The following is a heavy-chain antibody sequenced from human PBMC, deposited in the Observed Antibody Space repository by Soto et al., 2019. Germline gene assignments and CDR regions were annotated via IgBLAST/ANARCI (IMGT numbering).Heavy chain of an antibody. J-gene: IGHJ4*02. Sequence: QVQLQESGPGLVKPSETLSLTCTVSGGSIISYYWSWIRQSPEKGLEWIGYIHHSGSTLYNPSLRNRATVSLDRSNNQFSLKSTSVTAADPALYYCAREVRSNTGWYWDYWGQGTLVTVSS. D-gene: IGHD6-19*01. CDR1: GGSIISYY. V-gene: IGHV4-59*01. CDR2: IHHSGST. CDR3: AREVRSNTGWYWDY.